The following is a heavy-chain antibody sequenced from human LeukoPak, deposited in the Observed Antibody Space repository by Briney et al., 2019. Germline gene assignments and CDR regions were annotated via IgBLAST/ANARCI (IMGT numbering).Heavy chain of an antibody. CDR1: GGSISSGGYS. J-gene: IGHJ4*02. CDR2: IYHSGST. V-gene: IGHV4-30-2*01. Sequence: SETLSLTCAVSGGSISSGGYSWSWLRQPPGKGLEWIVYIYHSGSTYYNPSLKSRFTISVDTSKNQFSLKLSSVTAADTAVYYCTSGSRRKGTYFDYWGQGTLVTVSS. D-gene: IGHD1-26*01. CDR3: TSGSRRKGTYFDY.